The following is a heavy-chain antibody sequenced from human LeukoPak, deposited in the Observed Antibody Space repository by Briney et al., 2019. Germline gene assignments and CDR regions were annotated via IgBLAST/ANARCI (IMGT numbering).Heavy chain of an antibody. CDR2: IYSGGST. V-gene: IGHV3-53*01. CDR3: ARLGGPTVTSFDY. CDR1: GFTVSSNF. D-gene: IGHD4-17*01. J-gene: IGHJ4*02. Sequence: GGSLRLSCAASGFTVSSNFMGWVRQAPGKGLEWVSVIYSGGSTYYADSVKGRFTISRDNSKNTLYLQMKSLAAEDTAVYYCARLGGPTVTSFDYWGQGTLVTVSS.